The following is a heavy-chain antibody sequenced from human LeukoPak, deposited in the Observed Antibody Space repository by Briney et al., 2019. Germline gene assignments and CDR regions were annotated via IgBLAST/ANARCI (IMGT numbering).Heavy chain of an antibody. J-gene: IGHJ4*02. CDR1: GLTFRDNR. Sequence: GGSLRLSCAVSGLTFRDNRMIWVRQAPGIGLEWVANIKLDGSEKYYVDSVKGRFTISRDNAKNSLYLQMNSLRAEDTAVYYCARHGGRYYFDYWGQGTLVTVSS. V-gene: IGHV3-7*05. CDR3: ARHGGRYYFDY. CDR2: IKLDGSEK. D-gene: IGHD3-16*01.